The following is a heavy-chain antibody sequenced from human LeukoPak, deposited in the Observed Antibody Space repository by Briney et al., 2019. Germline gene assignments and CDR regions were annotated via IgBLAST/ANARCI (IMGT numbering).Heavy chain of an antibody. CDR1: GYTFTSYD. J-gene: IGHJ5*02. Sequence: ASVTVSFKASGYTFTSYDIHWVRQATGQGLEWMGWMNPNSGNPGYAQKFQGRVTMTRNTSISTAYMELSSLRSEDTAVYYCARGLNYGSGRDWFDPWGQGTLVTVSS. V-gene: IGHV1-8*01. CDR3: ARGLNYGSGRDWFDP. CDR2: MNPNSGNP. D-gene: IGHD3-10*01.